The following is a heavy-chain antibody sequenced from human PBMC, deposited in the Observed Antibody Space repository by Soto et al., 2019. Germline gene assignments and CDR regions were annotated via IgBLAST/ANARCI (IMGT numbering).Heavy chain of an antibody. CDR1: GGTFSSYT. J-gene: IGHJ6*02. CDR2: IIPIFGTA. V-gene: IGHV1-69*06. D-gene: IGHD2-2*02. CDR3: ARDCSSTSCYTKPDYYYYYGMDV. Sequence: SVKVSCKASGGTFSSYTISWVRQAPGQGLEWMGGIIPIFGTANYAQKFQGRVTITADKSTSTAYMELSSLRSEDTAVYYCARDCSSTSCYTKPDYYYYYGMDVWGQGTTVTVSS.